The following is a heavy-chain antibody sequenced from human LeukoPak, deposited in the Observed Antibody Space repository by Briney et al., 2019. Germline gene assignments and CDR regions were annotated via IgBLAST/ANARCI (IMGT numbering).Heavy chain of an antibody. V-gene: IGHV3-21*01. CDR2: ISSSSSYI. D-gene: IGHD7-27*01. Sequence: PGGSLRLASTAVGCTFSSHSMNWVCLAPAKGLERVSSISSSSSYISYADSVKGRFTISRVNAKKSLYLQMTSLNTEDTAVYYCARGSGNSGESDHWGQGTLVTVS. CDR3: ARGSGNSGESDH. J-gene: IGHJ4*02. CDR1: GCTFSSHS.